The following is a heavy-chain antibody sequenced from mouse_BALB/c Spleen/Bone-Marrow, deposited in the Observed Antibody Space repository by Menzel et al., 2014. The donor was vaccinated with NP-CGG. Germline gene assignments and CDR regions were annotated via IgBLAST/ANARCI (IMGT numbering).Heavy chain of an antibody. CDR3: ARVSYDYFDY. Sequence: EVKLMESGGGLVKPGGSLKLSCAASGFTFSDYYMYWVRQTPEKRLEWVATISDGGSNTYYPDSVKGRFTISRDNAKNNLYLQMSSMKAEDTAMYYCARVSYDYFDYWGQGTTLTVSS. CDR1: GFTFSDYY. J-gene: IGHJ2*01. CDR2: ISDGGSNT. V-gene: IGHV5-4*02. D-gene: IGHD2-4*01.